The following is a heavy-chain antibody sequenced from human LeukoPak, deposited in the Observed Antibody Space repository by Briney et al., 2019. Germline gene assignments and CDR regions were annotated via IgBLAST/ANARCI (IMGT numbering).Heavy chain of an antibody. Sequence: SETLSLTCTVSGGSISSYYWSWIRQPPGKGLEWIGYIYYSGSTNYNPSLKSRVTISVDTSKNQFSLKLSSVTAADTAVYYCAREAMVRGDPGAFDIWGQGTMVTVSS. CDR1: GGSISSYY. CDR2: IYYSGST. V-gene: IGHV4-59*12. D-gene: IGHD3-10*01. CDR3: AREAMVRGDPGAFDI. J-gene: IGHJ3*02.